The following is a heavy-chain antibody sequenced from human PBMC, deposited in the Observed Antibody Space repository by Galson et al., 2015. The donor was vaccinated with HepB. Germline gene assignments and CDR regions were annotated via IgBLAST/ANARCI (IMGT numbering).Heavy chain of an antibody. CDR2: IAEDGSDK. J-gene: IGHJ4*02. CDR3: AKDERESQYFDWLLSVDY. Sequence: SLRLSCAASGFTFSNYWMSWVRQAPGKGLEWVANIAEDGSDKYYVDSVKGRFSISRDNGKSSLFLQMNSLRAEDTAVYYCAKDERESQYFDWLLSVDYWGQGTLVTVSS. V-gene: IGHV3-7*01. D-gene: IGHD3-9*01. CDR1: GFTFSNYW.